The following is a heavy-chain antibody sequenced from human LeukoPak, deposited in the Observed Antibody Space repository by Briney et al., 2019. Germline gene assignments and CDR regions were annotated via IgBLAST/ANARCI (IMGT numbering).Heavy chain of an antibody. D-gene: IGHD2-15*01. V-gene: IGHV3-23*01. CDR1: GFTFNTYA. J-gene: IGHJ4*02. CDR2: ISGSGGST. CDR3: AKGKCSSSSSIDW. Sequence: PGGSLRLSCAASGFTFNTYAMSWVRQAPGKGLEWVSAISGSGGSTFYADSVKGRFTISRDNSKNTLYLQIHSLRAEDTDVYYCAKGKCSSSSSIDWWGQRTLVTVSS.